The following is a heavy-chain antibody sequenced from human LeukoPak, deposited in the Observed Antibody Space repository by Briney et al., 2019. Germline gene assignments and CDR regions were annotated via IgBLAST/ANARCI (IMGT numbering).Heavy chain of an antibody. CDR2: ISYDGSNK. CDR1: GFTFSSYG. J-gene: IGHJ4*02. Sequence: GGSLRLSCAASGFTFSSYGMHWVRQAPGKGLEWVAVISYDGSNKYYADSVKGRFTISRDNSKNTLYLQMNSLRAEDTAVYYCAKSYGDSYSFDYWGQGTLVTVSS. D-gene: IGHD2-21*02. V-gene: IGHV3-30*18. CDR3: AKSYGDSYSFDY.